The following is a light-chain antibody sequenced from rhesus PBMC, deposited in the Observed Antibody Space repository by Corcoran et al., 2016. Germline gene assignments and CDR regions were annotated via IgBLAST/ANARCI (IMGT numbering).Light chain of an antibody. CDR1: QSVSSY. CDR3: YQHSSGYS. CDR2: GAS. J-gene: IGKJ2*01. Sequence: QVILTQSPATLSLSPGERATLSCRASQSVSSYLAWYQQKPGQAPRLLIYGASSRATGIPDRVRGSGSGTDFPLTISSLEPEDVGVYHCYQHSSGYSFGQGTKVEIK. V-gene: IGKV3-10*01.